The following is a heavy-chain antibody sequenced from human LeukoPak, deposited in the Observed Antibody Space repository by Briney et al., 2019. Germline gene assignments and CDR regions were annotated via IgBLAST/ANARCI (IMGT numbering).Heavy chain of an antibody. CDR2: IKPDGSDK. J-gene: IGHJ4*02. D-gene: IGHD3-3*01. Sequence: GGSLRLSCAASGFTFSAYWMAWVRQAPGKGLEWVANIKPDGSDKYYVDSVKGRFTISRDNAKNSLYLQMNSLRAEDSAVYYCARGFLDYWGQGTLVTVSS. CDR3: ARGFLDY. CDR1: GFTFSAYW. V-gene: IGHV3-7*04.